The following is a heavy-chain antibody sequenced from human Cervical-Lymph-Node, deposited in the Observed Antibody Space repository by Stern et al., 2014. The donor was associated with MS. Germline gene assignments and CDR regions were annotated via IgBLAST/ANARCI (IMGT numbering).Heavy chain of an antibody. V-gene: IGHV1-46*01. J-gene: IGHJ4*02. CDR2: INPSGGST. CDR3: ARVRGQQLVADY. D-gene: IGHD6-13*01. Sequence: QVQLVQSGAEVKKPGASVKVSCKASGYTFTSYYMHWVRQAPGQGLEWMGIINPSGGSTSYTQKFQGRVTMTRDTSTSTVYMELSSLRSEDTAVYYCARVRGQQLVADYWGQGTLVTVSS. CDR1: GYTFTSYY.